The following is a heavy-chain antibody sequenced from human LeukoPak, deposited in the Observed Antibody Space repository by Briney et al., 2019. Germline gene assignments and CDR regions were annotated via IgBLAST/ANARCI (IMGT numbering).Heavy chain of an antibody. Sequence: GGSLRLSCAASGFTFSSYAMSWVRQAPGKGLEWVSAISGSGGSTYYADSVKGRFTISRDNSKNTLYLQMNSLRAEDTAVYYCANVVYYYDSRGHHSRGYWGQGTLVTVSS. CDR3: ANVVYYYDSRGHHSRGY. V-gene: IGHV3-23*01. CDR2: ISGSGGST. D-gene: IGHD3-22*01. CDR1: GFTFSSYA. J-gene: IGHJ4*02.